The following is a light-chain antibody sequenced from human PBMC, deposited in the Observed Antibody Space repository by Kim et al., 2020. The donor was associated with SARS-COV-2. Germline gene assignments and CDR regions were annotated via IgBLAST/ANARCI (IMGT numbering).Light chain of an antibody. CDR3: QQYYSVPWT. CDR1: QGISNY. CDR2: SAS. J-gene: IGKJ1*01. V-gene: IGKV1-NL1*01. Sequence: DIQMTQSPSSLSASVGDRVTITCRASQGISNYLAWYQQKPGKAPELLIYSASRLQSGVPSRFSGSGSGTDYTLTIHSLPPDDFATYYCQQYYSVPWTFGQGTKVDIK.